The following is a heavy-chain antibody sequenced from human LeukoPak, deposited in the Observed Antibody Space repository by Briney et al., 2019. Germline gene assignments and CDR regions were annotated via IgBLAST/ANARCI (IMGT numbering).Heavy chain of an antibody. Sequence: PSQTLSLTCTVSGGSISSGGYYWSWIRQHPGKGLEWIGYIYYSGSTYYNPSLKSRVTISVDTSKIQFSLKLSSVTAADTAVYYCARDPSGRSSYFDYWGQGTRVTVSS. CDR1: GGSISSGGYY. J-gene: IGHJ4*02. V-gene: IGHV4-31*03. CDR2: IYYSGST. D-gene: IGHD5-12*01. CDR3: ARDPSGRSSYFDY.